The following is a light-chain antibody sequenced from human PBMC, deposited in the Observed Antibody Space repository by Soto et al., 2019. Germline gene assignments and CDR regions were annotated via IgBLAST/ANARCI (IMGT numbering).Light chain of an antibody. V-gene: IGKV3-11*01. J-gene: IGKJ5*01. CDR2: DAS. CDR3: QQRSNWPPIT. Sequence: EIVMTQSPAALSVSPGERATLSCRASQSVSSNLAWYQQKPGQAPRLLIYDASNRATGIPARFSGSGSGTDFTLTIDNLEPEDFAVYYCQQRSNWPPITFGQGTRLEI. CDR1: QSVSSN.